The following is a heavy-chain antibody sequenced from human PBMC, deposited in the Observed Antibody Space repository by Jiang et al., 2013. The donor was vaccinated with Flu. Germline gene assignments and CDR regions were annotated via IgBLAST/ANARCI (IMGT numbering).Heavy chain of an antibody. CDR3: AKLGYSSGWYSNWFDP. CDR2: ISGSGGST. CDR1: GFTFSSYA. D-gene: IGHD6-19*01. V-gene: IGHV3-23*04. J-gene: IGHJ5*02. Sequence: LVESGEAWYSLGVPEISCAASGFTFSSYAMSWVRQAPGKGLEWVSAISGSGGSTYYADSVKGRFTISRDNSKNTLYLQMNSLRAEDTAVYYCAKLGYSSGWYSNWFDPWGQGTLVTVSS.